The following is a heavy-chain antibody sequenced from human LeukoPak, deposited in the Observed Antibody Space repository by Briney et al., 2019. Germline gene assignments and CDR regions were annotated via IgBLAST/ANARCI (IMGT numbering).Heavy chain of an antibody. V-gene: IGHV3-30*02. CDR3: AKARVGATTSGY. CDR1: GFTFSRYG. CDR2: IRYDGSNK. D-gene: IGHD1-26*01. Sequence: GGSLRLSCAASGFTFSRYGMHWVRQAPGKGLEWVAFIRYDGSNKYYADSVKGRFTISRDNSKNTLYLQMNSLRAEDTAVYYCAKARVGATTSGYWGKGTLVTVSS. J-gene: IGHJ4*02.